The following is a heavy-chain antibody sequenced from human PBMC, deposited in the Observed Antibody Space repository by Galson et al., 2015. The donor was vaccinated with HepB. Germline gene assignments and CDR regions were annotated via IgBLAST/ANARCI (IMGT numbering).Heavy chain of an antibody. CDR1: GGTFSSYA. CDR3: ARENEGAMIVVAWTRADGAFDI. D-gene: IGHD3-22*01. V-gene: IGHV1-69*10. Sequence: SVKVSCKASGGTFSSYAISWVRQAPGQGLEWMGGIIPSLGIANYAQKFQGRVTITADKSTSTAYMELSSLRSEDTAVYYCARENEGAMIVVAWTRADGAFDIWGQGTMVTVSS. J-gene: IGHJ3*02. CDR2: IIPSLGIA.